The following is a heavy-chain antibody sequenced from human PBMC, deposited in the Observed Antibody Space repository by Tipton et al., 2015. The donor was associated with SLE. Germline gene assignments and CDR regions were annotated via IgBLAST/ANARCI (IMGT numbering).Heavy chain of an antibody. CDR2: IYHSGTT. J-gene: IGHJ4*02. Sequence: GLVKPSETLSLTCTVSGASISGGGYSWNWIRQPPGKGLEWIGYIYHSGTTYYNPSLKSRVTLSVDKSKNQFSLNLRSVTVADTAVYYCASELLRDYFSAWGPDYWGQGTLVTVSA. CDR1: GASISGGGYS. V-gene: IGHV4-30-2*01. D-gene: IGHD6-19*01. CDR3: ASELLRDYFSAWGPDY.